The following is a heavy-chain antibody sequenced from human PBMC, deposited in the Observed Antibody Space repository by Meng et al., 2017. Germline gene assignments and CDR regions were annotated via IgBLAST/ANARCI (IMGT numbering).Heavy chain of an antibody. D-gene: IGHD3-22*01. CDR2: IHHSGST. Sequence: HLPQWGAGLSHPSVTPSLTCAVYVGSFSGYYWSWIRQPPGKELEWIVEIHHSGSTNYNPSLKSRVTLSVDTSKNQFSLKLSSVTAADTAVYYCARVPTYYYDSSGYYLFDYWGQGTLVTVSS. J-gene: IGHJ4*02. CDR1: VGSFSGYY. V-gene: IGHV4-34*01. CDR3: ARVPTYYYDSSGYYLFDY.